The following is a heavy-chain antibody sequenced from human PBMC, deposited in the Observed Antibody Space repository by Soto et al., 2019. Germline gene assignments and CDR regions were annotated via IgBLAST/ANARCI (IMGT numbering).Heavy chain of an antibody. CDR1: GFTFSDYG. CDR2: IWLDGNNK. J-gene: IGHJ4*02. D-gene: IGHD6-19*01. Sequence: QVQLVESGGGVVQPGRSLRLSCAASGFTFSDYGMHWVRQAPGKGLEWVALIWLDGNNKYYADSVKGRFTISRDNSKNTLYLQLNSLGADDAAIYYCARDDSAPQWPTFDSWGQGTLVTVSS. V-gene: IGHV3-33*01. CDR3: ARDDSAPQWPTFDS.